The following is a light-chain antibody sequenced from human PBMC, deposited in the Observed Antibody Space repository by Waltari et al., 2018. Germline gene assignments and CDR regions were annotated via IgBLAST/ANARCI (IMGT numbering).Light chain of an antibody. Sequence: DIQMTQSPSTLSASVGDRVTITCRASQSISSWLAWYQQQPGKAPKLLIYDASSLESGVPSRFSGSGSGTEFTLTISSLHPDDFATYYCQQYNSYSTFGQGTKVEIK. CDR1: QSISSW. CDR2: DAS. CDR3: QQYNSYST. V-gene: IGKV1-5*01. J-gene: IGKJ1*01.